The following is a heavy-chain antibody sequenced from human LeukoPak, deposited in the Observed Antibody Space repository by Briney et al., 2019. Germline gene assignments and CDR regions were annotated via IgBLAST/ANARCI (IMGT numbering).Heavy chain of an antibody. J-gene: IGHJ3*02. D-gene: IGHD3-3*01. CDR1: GYSFTSYW. CDR2: IYPGDSDT. V-gene: IGHV5-51*01. Sequence: GESLRISCKGSGYSFTSYWIGWVRQMPGKGLEWMGIIYPGDSDTRYSPSFQGQVTISADKSISTAYLQWSSLKASDTAMYYCARQGSAVFGVVTLNDAFDIWGQGTMVTVSS. CDR3: ARQGSAVFGVVTLNDAFDI.